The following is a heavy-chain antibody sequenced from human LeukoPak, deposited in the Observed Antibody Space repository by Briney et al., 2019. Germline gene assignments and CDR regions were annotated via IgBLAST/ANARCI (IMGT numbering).Heavy chain of an antibody. CDR3: AKDNAAVASALFDF. CDR1: GFTFSDSA. CDR2: ISGSGFTS. V-gene: IGHV3-23*01. J-gene: IGHJ4*02. Sequence: GGPLRLSCAASGFTFSDSAMNWVRQAPGEGLEWVAVISGSGFTSYYADSVKGRFTISRDNSKTTLFLQMDSLRADDTAVYYCAKDNAAVASALFDFWGQGTLVTVSS. D-gene: IGHD6-19*01.